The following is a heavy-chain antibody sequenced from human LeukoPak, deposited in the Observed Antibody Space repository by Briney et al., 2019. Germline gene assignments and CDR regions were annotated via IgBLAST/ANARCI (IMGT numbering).Heavy chain of an antibody. CDR3: ARDMPDSSGGPDAFDI. Sequence: PGGSLRLSCAASGFTVSSNYMSWVRQAPGKGLEWVSVIHSGGTTYYADSVKGRFTISRDKSKNTLYLQMNSLRAEDTAVYYCARDMPDSSGGPDAFDIWGQGTMVTVSS. CDR1: GFTVSSNY. V-gene: IGHV3-53*01. J-gene: IGHJ3*02. D-gene: IGHD3-22*01. CDR2: IHSGGTT.